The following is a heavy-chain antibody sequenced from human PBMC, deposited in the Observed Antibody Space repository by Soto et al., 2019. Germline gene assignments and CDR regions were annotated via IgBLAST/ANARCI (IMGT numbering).Heavy chain of an antibody. CDR2: ISGSGDTT. CDR1: GFTFNNHV. D-gene: IGHD3-16*01. CDR3: AKCLAVGTMGADLDY. Sequence: GGSLRLSCAASGFTFNNHVINWVRQAPGKGLEWVSGISGSGDTTYYADSVRGRFTISRDSSKKTLYLQMNSLRADDTAVYYCAKCLAVGTMGADLDYWGQGALVTVSS. J-gene: IGHJ4*02. V-gene: IGHV3-23*01.